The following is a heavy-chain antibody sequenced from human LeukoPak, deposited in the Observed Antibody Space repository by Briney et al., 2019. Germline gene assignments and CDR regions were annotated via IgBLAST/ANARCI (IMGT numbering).Heavy chain of an antibody. V-gene: IGHV1-2*02. CDR3: ARDGELFSYYYYYMDV. D-gene: IGHD3-10*01. CDR2: INPNSGGT. CDR1: GYTFTSYY. J-gene: IGHJ6*03. Sequence: ASVKVSCKASGYTFTSYYMHWVRQAPGQGLEWMGWINPNSGGTNYAQKFQGRVTMTRDTSIGTAYMELSRLRSDDTAVYYCARDGELFSYYYYYMDVWGKGTTVTVSS.